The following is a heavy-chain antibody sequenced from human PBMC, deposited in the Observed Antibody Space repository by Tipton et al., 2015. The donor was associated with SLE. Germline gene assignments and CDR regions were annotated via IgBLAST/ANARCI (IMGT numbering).Heavy chain of an antibody. V-gene: IGHV4-4*02. D-gene: IGHD4-11*01. CDR1: GGSINIYNW. J-gene: IGHJ6*02. Sequence: GLVKPSGTVSLTCAVSGGSINIYNWWTWVRQPPGKGLEWIGEIYHSGTTNYNPSLKSRITISLDKSNNHFSLRLSSLTAADTAVYYCARGPDYSNYYFYRMDVWGQGTTVTVSS. CDR2: IYHSGTT. CDR3: ARGPDYSNYYFYRMDV.